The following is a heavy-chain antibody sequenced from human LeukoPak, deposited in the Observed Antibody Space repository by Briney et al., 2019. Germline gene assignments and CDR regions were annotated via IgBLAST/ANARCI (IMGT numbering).Heavy chain of an antibody. V-gene: IGHV4-59*12. CDR1: GGSISSYY. CDR3: ARAGDYRENDY. J-gene: IGHJ4*02. Sequence: SETLSLTCTVSGGSISSYYWSWIRQPPGKGLEWIGYIYYSGSTNYNPSLKSRVTISVDTSKNQFSLKLSSVTAADTAVYYCARAGDYRENDYWGQGTLVTVSS. D-gene: IGHD4-17*01. CDR2: IYYSGST.